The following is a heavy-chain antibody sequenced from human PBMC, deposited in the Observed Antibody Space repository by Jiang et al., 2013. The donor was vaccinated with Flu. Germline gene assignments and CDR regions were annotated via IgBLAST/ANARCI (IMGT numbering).Heavy chain of an antibody. CDR2: IYPGDSDT. Sequence: SGAEVKKPGESLKISCKGSGYSFTSYWIGWVRQMPGKGLEWMGIIYPGDSDTRYSPSFQGQVTISADKSISTAYLQWSSLKASDTAMYYCARSSSWYLESPFAEYFQHWGQGTLVTVSS. CDR3: ARSSSWYLESPFAEYFQH. V-gene: IGHV5-51*01. CDR1: GYSFTSYW. D-gene: IGHD6-13*01. J-gene: IGHJ1*01.